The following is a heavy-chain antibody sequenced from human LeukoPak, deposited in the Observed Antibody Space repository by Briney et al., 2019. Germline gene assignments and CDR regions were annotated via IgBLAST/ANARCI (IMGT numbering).Heavy chain of an antibody. CDR1: GLTFNNYP. Sequence: PGGSLRLLCAASGLTFNNYPMSWVRQAPAKGRVWLSTISGRGTGAYYANSVKGQFTISRDNSKNALYLQMNSLRAEDTAADYCAKGHRLCSSGNCNSQVDYWGHGTLVIVPS. V-gene: IGHV3-23*01. CDR2: ISGRGTGA. D-gene: IGHD2-15*01. CDR3: AKGHRLCSSGNCNSQVDY. J-gene: IGHJ4*01.